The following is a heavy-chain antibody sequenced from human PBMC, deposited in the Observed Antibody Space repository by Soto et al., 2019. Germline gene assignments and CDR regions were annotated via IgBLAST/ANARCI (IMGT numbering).Heavy chain of an antibody. D-gene: IGHD5-12*01. CDR1: GFTFSSFA. CDR2: ISSSGGGT. J-gene: IGHJ4*02. V-gene: IGHV3-23*01. Sequence: EVQLLESGGGLVQPGGSLRLSCAASGFTFSSFAMSWVRQASGKGLEWVSVISSSGGGTYYADSVKGRFTVSRDNSKNTMHLEIKSRRAEDTAIDYCGTGDEDILTTPFDYCGQGTLVTVSS. CDR3: GTGDEDILTTPFDY.